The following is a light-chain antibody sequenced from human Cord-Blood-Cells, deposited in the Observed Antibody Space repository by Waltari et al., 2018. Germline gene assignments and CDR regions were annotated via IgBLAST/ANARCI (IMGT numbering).Light chain of an antibody. CDR3: QQRSNWPPLT. J-gene: IGKJ4*01. CDR2: YAS. Sequence: EIVLTQSPATLSLSPGERATLSCRASKSVSSYLAWYQQKPGQAPRLLIYYASNRATGIPARFSGSGSGTDFTLTISSLEPEDFAVYYCQQRSNWPPLTFGGGTKVEIK. V-gene: IGKV3-11*01. CDR1: KSVSSY.